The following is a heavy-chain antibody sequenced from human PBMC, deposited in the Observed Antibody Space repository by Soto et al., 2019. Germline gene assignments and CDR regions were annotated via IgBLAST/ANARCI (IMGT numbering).Heavy chain of an antibody. CDR3: VRTFPPAPRVVLSHNWFVP. D-gene: IGHD2-2*01. Sequence: PSETLSLTCTVSGVSISNYYWSWIRQPPGKGLEWIGYIYYSGSTNYNPSLKSRVTISIDTSMNQISLKLNSVTAADTAVYFCVRTFPPAPRVVLSHNWFVPWGTGTLVTVSS. CDR1: GVSISNYY. V-gene: IGHV4-59*01. CDR2: IYYSGST. J-gene: IGHJ5*02.